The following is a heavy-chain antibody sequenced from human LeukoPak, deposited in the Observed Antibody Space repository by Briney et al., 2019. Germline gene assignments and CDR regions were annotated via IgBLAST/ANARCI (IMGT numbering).Heavy chain of an antibody. J-gene: IGHJ4*02. CDR1: GFTFSSYA. CDR3: AREKTPAYYDSSGYYVVY. Sequence: RSLRLSCAASGFTFSSYAMHWVRQAPGKGLEWVAVISYDGSNKYYADSVKGRFTISRDNSKNTLYLQMNSLRAEDTPVYYCAREKTPAYYDSSGYYVVYWGQGTLDTVSS. V-gene: IGHV3-30*04. CDR2: ISYDGSNK. D-gene: IGHD3-22*01.